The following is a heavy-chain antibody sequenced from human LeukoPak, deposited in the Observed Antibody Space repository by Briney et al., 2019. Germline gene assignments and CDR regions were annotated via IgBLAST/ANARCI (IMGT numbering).Heavy chain of an antibody. CDR2: IYNSGNT. CDR3: ARGSFDSSGYYVFDY. V-gene: IGHV4-4*07. D-gene: IGHD3-22*01. Sequence: SETLSLTCTVSGDSITRNFWSWIRQPAGKGLEWIGRIYNSGNTNYSPSLESRVTMSTDTSKNQFSLKLTSVTAADTAVYYCARGSFDSSGYYVFDYWGQGTLVTVSS. J-gene: IGHJ4*02. CDR1: GDSITRNF.